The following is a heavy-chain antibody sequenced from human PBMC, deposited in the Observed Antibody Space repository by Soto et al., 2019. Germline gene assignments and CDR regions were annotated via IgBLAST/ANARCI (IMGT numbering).Heavy chain of an antibody. V-gene: IGHV3-73*01. CDR1: RFTFNGSA. Sequence: GGSLKLSCAASRFTFNGSAMHWVRQASGKGLGWGVRIRSKANGYATAYAASVKGRFTISRDDSKNTAYLQMNRLKTEDTAVYYCNRVPQGGPYYYYHYGMDVWGQGTTVTVSS. CDR2: IRSKANGYAT. CDR3: NRVPQGGPYYYYHYGMDV. J-gene: IGHJ6*02. D-gene: IGHD3-16*01.